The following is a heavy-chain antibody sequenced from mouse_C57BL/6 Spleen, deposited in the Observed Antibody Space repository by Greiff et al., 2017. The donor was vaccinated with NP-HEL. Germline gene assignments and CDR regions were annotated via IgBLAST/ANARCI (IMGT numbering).Heavy chain of an antibody. Sequence: EVQLQQSGPELVKPGDSVKISCKASGYSFTGYFMNWVMQSHGKSLEWIGRINPYNGDTFYNQKFKGKATLTVDKSSSTAHMELRSLTSEDSAVYYCARSGGNYPLYYAMDYWGQGTSVTVSS. V-gene: IGHV1-20*01. D-gene: IGHD2-1*01. J-gene: IGHJ4*01. CDR1: GYSFTGYF. CDR2: INPYNGDT. CDR3: ARSGGNYPLYYAMDY.